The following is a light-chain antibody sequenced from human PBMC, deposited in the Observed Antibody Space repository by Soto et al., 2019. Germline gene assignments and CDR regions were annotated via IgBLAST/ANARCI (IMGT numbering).Light chain of an antibody. Sequence: QSALTQPPSASGSPGQSVTISCTGSSSDVGGYNYVSWYQQHPGKAPKLMIYEVSKRPSGVSNRLSGSKSGNTASLTVSGLQAEDEADYFCSSYGASGTVVFGGGTKLTVL. V-gene: IGLV2-8*01. CDR2: EVS. CDR3: SSYGASGTVV. J-gene: IGLJ3*02. CDR1: SSDVGGYNY.